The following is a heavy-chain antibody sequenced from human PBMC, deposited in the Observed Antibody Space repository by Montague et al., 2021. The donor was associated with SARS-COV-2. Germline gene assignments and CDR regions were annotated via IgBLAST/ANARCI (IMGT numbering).Heavy chain of an antibody. CDR1: VFRFNDYW. J-gene: IGHJ4*02. D-gene: IGHD6-19*01. Sequence: SYGASVFRFNDYWLIWVRQAPGKGLAWVAYIKQDGSETNHVDSVRGRFTVSRDNARNSLFLQMDSLSTEDTAVYYCAKGYTGDWDHYLDYWGQGTLGTVAS. CDR3: AKGYTGDWDHYLDY. V-gene: IGHV3-7*01. CDR2: IKQDGSET.